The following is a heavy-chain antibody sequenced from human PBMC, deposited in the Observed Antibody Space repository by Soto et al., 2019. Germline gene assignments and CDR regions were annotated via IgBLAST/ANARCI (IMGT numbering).Heavy chain of an antibody. D-gene: IGHD4-17*01. CDR2: ISTKSVNI. V-gene: IGHV3-48*01. Sequence: EVHLVESGGDLVQPGGSLRLSCAASGFSFSSYSMNWVRRDPGKGLEWGSYISTKSVNIYYADSVKGRFTISRDNAERSLYLQMNSMRAEDTAVYYWTRDTPYGDYGTNYYYYMDVWGKGTTVTVSS. J-gene: IGHJ6*03. CDR1: GFSFSSYS. CDR3: TRDTPYGDYGTNYYYYMDV.